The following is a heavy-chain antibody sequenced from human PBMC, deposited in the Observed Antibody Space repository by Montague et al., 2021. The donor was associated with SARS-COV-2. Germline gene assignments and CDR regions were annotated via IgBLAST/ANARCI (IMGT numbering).Heavy chain of an antibody. V-gene: IGHV3-30*04. CDR1: GFTFSSYA. J-gene: IGHJ3*02. CDR3: ATELELSAFDI. CDR2: ISYDGSNK. D-gene: IGHD1-7*01. Sequence: SLRLSCAASGFTFSSYAMHWLRQAPGKGLEWVAVISYDGSNKYYVDSVKGRFTISRDNSKNTLYLQMNSLRAEDTAVYYCATELELSAFDIWGQGTMVTVSS.